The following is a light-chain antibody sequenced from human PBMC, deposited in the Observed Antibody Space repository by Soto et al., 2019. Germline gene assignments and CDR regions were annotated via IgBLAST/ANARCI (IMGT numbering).Light chain of an antibody. Sequence: QAVVTQAPSASASLGASVKLTCTLSSGHSSYAIAWHQQQPEKGPRYLMKLNSDGSHSKGDGIPDRFSGSSSGAERYLTISSLQSEDEADYYCQTWVTGIQVFGTGTKLTVL. CDR3: QTWVTGIQV. CDR2: LNSDGSH. V-gene: IGLV4-69*01. J-gene: IGLJ1*01. CDR1: SGHSSYA.